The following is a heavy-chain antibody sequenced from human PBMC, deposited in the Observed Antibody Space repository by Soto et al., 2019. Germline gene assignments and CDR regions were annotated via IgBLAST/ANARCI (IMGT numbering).Heavy chain of an antibody. Sequence: QMQLVESGGGVVQPGGSLRLSCAASGFRFRNYGMHWIRQAPGKGLEWVSLILNDGSGEYYRDSVKGRFTISRDNSRDTLYLQMHSLRADYTARYYCVRDDDHVLNALDMWGQGTMVSVSS. D-gene: IGHD1-1*01. CDR3: VRDDDHVLNALDM. V-gene: IGHV3-30*19. CDR1: GFRFRNYG. J-gene: IGHJ3*02. CDR2: ILNDGSGE.